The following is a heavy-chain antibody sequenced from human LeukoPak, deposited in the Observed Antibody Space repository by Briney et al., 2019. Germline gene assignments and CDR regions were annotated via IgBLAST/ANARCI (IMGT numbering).Heavy chain of an antibody. CDR3: ARSQSSSLIDY. D-gene: IGHD6-13*01. CDR2: IWYDGSTK. J-gene: IGHJ4*02. V-gene: IGHV3-33*01. Sequence: GGSLSLSCAASGFPFSSYGIHWVRQAPGXXLEWVAVIWYDGSTKYYADSVKGRFTISRDNSKNTLYLQMNSLRAEDTAVYFCARSQSSSLIDYWGLGTLVTVSS. CDR1: GFPFSSYG.